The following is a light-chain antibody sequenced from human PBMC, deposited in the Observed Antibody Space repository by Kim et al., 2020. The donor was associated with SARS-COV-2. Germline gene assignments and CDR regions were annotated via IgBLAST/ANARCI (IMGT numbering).Light chain of an antibody. Sequence: VSPGQTASITCSGDKLGDKYASWYQQKPGQSPVLVIHQDTKRPSGIPERFSGSNAGNTATLTISGTQAMDEADYYCQAWDSSTAVFGGGTKLTVL. V-gene: IGLV3-1*01. CDR1: KLGDKY. J-gene: IGLJ3*02. CDR3: QAWDSSTAV. CDR2: QDT.